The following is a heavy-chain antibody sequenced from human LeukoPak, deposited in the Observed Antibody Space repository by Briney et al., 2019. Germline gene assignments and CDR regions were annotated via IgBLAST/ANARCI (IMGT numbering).Heavy chain of an antibody. Sequence: ASVKVSCKASGYTFTSYGISWVRQAPGQGLEWMGWISAYNGNTNYAQKLQGRVTMTTDTSTSTAYMELRSLRSDDTAVYYCARDEAPMRRPRYGMDVWGQGTTVTVSS. CDR2: ISAYNGNT. CDR1: GYTFTSYG. V-gene: IGHV1-18*01. D-gene: IGHD3-22*01. CDR3: ARDEAPMRRPRYGMDV. J-gene: IGHJ6*02.